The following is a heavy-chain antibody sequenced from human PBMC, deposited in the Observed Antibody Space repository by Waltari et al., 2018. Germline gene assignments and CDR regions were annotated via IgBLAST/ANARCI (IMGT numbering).Heavy chain of an antibody. Sequence: EVQLVESGGALVQPGGSLRLSCDVSGFTFSRHWMYWVRQAPGKGLVWVSRINSDGDSTRYADSVKGRVTVSRDNAKNTLSLQITNLRVEDTAIYYCARIAARYYVDVWGKGTTVIVSS. D-gene: IGHD2-21*01. V-gene: IGHV3-74*01. J-gene: IGHJ6*03. CDR3: ARIAARYYVDV. CDR1: GFTFSRHW. CDR2: INSDGDST.